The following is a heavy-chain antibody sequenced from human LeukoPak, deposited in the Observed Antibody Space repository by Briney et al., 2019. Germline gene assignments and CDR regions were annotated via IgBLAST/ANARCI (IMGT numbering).Heavy chain of an antibody. V-gene: IGHV3-30-3*01. Sequence: GGSLRLSCAASGFTFSSYAMHWVRQAPGKGLEWVAVISYDGSNKYYADSVKGRFTISRDNSKNTLYLQMNSLRAEDTAVYYCARGLIVEADGYYGMDVWGQGTTVTVSS. CDR1: GFTFSSYA. CDR3: ARGLIVEADGYYGMDV. J-gene: IGHJ6*02. D-gene: IGHD3-22*01. CDR2: ISYDGSNK.